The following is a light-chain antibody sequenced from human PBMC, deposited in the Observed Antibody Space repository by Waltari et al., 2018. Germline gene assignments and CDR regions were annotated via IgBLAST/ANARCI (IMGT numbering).Light chain of an antibody. CDR3: QQFGESPWT. Sequence: EIVLTQSPGTLSLSPGERVALSCRASQSVSSSYLAWYQQKPGLAPRLLIYGASNRATGIPDRFSGRGSGTDFTLTISRLEPEDFAVYYCQQFGESPWTFGQWTKVEIK. V-gene: IGKV3-20*01. CDR1: QSVSSSY. CDR2: GAS. J-gene: IGKJ1*01.